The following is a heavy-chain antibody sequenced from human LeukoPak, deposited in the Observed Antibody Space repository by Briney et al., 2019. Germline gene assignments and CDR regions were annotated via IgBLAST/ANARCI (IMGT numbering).Heavy chain of an antibody. V-gene: IGHV1-69*13. J-gene: IGHJ6*03. Sequence: SVKVSCKASGGTFSSYAISWVRQAPGQGLEWMGGIIPIFGTANYAQKFQGRVTITADESTSTAYMELSSLRSEDTAVYYCARGGSYSLLGYYYYYMDVWGKGTTVTISS. CDR1: GGTFSSYA. CDR3: ARGGSYSLLGYYYYYMDV. D-gene: IGHD1-26*01. CDR2: IIPIFGTA.